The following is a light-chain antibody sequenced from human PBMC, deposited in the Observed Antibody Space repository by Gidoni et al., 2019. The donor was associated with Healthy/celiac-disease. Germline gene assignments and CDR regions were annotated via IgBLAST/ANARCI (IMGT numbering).Light chain of an antibody. CDR3: QQSYSTLWT. V-gene: IGKV1-39*01. Sequence: DIQMTQSPSSLSASVGDRATITCRASQSISSYLNWYQQKPGKAPKLLIYAASSLQSGVPSRFSGSGSGTDFTLTISSLPPEDFATYYCQQSYSTLWTFGQGTKVEIK. CDR1: QSISSY. J-gene: IGKJ1*01. CDR2: AAS.